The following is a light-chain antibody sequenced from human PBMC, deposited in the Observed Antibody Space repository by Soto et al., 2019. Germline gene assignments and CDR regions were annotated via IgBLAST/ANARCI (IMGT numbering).Light chain of an antibody. CDR3: SSYPRSSPRV. V-gene: IGLV2-14*01. J-gene: IGLJ1*01. Sequence: QSALTQPASVSGSPGQSITISCTGTSSDVGGYNYVSWYQQHPGKAPKLMIYDVSNRPSGVSNRFSGSKSGNTASLTISGLQAEDEADYYCSSYPRSSPRVFGTGTKVTVL. CDR2: DVS. CDR1: SSDVGGYNY.